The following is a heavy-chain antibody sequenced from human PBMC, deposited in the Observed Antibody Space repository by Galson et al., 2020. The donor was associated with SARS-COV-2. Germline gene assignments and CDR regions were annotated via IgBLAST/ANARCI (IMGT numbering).Heavy chain of an antibody. V-gene: IGHV4-39*01. D-gene: IGHD1-26*01. Sequence: SQTLSLTCTVSGDSISSSEAYWGWIRQPPGKGLEWIGSVYYSGSTYYNSSLKTRVTISIDTSKNQFSLKMNSVTAADTAVFYWAGHVGEIAGRERWGDAGGQGARVTVSS. CDR2: VYYSGST. CDR3: AGHVGEIAGRERWGDA. CDR1: GDSISSSEAY. J-gene: IGHJ5*02.